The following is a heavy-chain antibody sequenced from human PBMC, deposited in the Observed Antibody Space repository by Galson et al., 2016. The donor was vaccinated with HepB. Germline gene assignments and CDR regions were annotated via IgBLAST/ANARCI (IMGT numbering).Heavy chain of an antibody. CDR2: IFWYDDK. Sequence: PAQVNPTQTLTLTCTVSGFSLRSGGVDVGWIGRPPGKALEWLVLIFWYDDKRYSQSLQNTLTITQDTSKNQVVLNMTNMNPVGTATSYCVHTPPDPCDSWGQGTLVTVSS. V-gene: IGHV2-5*01. CDR1: GFSLRSGGVD. CDR3: VHTPPDPCDS. J-gene: IGHJ4*02.